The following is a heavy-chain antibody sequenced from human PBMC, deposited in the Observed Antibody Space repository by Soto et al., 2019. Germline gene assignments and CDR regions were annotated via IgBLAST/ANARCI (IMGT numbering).Heavy chain of an antibody. CDR1: GYTFTGYY. V-gene: IGHV1-2*02. D-gene: IGHD3-10*02. Sequence: GASVKVSCKASGYTFTGYYMHWVRQAPGQGLEWMGWSNPNSGGTNYAQKFQGRVTMTRDTSISTAYMELSRLRSDDTAVYYCARARFVRGVIWAGSNWFDPWGQGTLVTVS. CDR2: SNPNSGGT. J-gene: IGHJ5*02. CDR3: ARARFVRGVIWAGSNWFDP.